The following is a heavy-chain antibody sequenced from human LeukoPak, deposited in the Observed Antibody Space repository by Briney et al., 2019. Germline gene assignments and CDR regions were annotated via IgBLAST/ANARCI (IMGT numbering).Heavy chain of an antibody. V-gene: IGHV4-59*08. CDR1: GGSISSYY. D-gene: IGHD6-13*01. Sequence: SETLSLTCTVSGGSISSYYWSWIRQPPGKGLEWIGYIYYSGSTNYNPSLKSRVTISVDKSKNQFSLKLSSVTAADTAVYYCARWRPIAAAGMSGMDVWVQGTTVSVSS. CDR3: ARWRPIAAAGMSGMDV. J-gene: IGHJ6*02. CDR2: IYYSGST.